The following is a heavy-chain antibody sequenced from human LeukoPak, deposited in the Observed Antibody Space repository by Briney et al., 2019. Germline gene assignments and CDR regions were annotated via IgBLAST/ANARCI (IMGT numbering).Heavy chain of an antibody. CDR1: GGSFSGYY. D-gene: IGHD6-13*01. Sequence: KASETLSLTCAAYGGSFSGYYWSWIRQPPGKGLEWIGEINHSGSTNYNPSLKSRVTISVDTSKNQFSLKLSSVTAADTAGYYCARGDVSAAGTDYYGMDVWGQGTTVTVSS. CDR2: INHSGST. CDR3: ARGDVSAAGTDYYGMDV. V-gene: IGHV4-34*01. J-gene: IGHJ6*02.